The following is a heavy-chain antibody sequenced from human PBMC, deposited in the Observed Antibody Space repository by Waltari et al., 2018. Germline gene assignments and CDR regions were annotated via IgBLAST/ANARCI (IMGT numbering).Heavy chain of an antibody. CDR2: NNQCVIT. Sequence: QVQLQQWGAGLLKPSETLSLTCAVYGGSFSGYYWSWIRQPPGKGPEWIGDNNQCVITNTNPSLKSRLTISIDTSRNQFSLNLTSVTAADTAVYYCAGLSDFWSAYYKYYFDSWGQGTLVTVSS. D-gene: IGHD3-3*01. J-gene: IGHJ4*02. V-gene: IGHV4-34*01. CDR3: AGLSDFWSAYYKYYFDS. CDR1: GGSFSGYY.